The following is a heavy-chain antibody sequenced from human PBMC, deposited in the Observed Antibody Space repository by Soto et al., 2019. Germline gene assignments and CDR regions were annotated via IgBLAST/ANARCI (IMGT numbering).Heavy chain of an antibody. Sequence: SDTLSLTCAVSGDSISTYYWSWILQPPGKGLEWIGYIYYSGSTNQNPSLNSRVTMSVDTSKKQVSLKLTSVTAADTAVYYCARHGNAGRTFEIWCQGTMVTVSS. CDR2: IYYSGST. J-gene: IGHJ3*02. V-gene: IGHV4-59*08. CDR3: ARHGNAGRTFEI. D-gene: IGHD1-26*01. CDR1: GDSISTYY.